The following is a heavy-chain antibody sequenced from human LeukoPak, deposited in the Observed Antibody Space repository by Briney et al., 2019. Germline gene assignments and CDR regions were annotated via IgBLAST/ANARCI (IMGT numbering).Heavy chain of an antibody. CDR3: ARGGWVNDDSGGLFGMDV. V-gene: IGHV1-8*02. CDR1: GYTFSSYD. D-gene: IGHD3-10*01. CDR2: MNPNSGNT. Sequence: ASVKVSCKASGYTFSSYDINWVRQATGQGLEWMGRMNPNSGNTNYAQKFQGRVTMTRSTSTSTAYLELSSLRSDATAVYYCARGGWVNDDSGGLFGMDVWGQGTTVTVPS. J-gene: IGHJ6*02.